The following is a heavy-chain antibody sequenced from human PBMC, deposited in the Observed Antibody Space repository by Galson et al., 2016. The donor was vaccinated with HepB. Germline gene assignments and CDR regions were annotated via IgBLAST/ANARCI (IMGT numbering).Heavy chain of an antibody. CDR1: GASLNNYY. J-gene: IGHJ5*02. D-gene: IGHD2-2*01. CDR2: ITHTGSI. V-gene: IGHV4-34*01. CDR3: ARWPPIVLVPGAWFDP. Sequence: SETLSLTCVVYGASLNNYYWSWVRQPPGKGLEWFGEITHTGSINYNPSLKSRVTISLDMSKNQFSLNLSSVTAADTAVYYCARWPPIVLVPGAWFDPWGQGTLVTVSS.